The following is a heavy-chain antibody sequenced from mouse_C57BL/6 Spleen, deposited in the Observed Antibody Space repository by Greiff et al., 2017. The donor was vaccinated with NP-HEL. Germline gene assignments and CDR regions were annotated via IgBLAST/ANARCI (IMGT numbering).Heavy chain of an antibody. Sequence: DVQLQESGPELVKPGASVKISCKASGYSFTGYYMNWVKQSPEKSLEWIGEINPSTGGTTYNQKFKAKATLTVDKSSSTAYMQLKSLTSEDSAVYYCARGDYYAMDYWGQGTSVTVSS. CDR1: GYSFTGYY. CDR3: ARGDYYAMDY. CDR2: INPSTGGT. V-gene: IGHV1-42*01. J-gene: IGHJ4*01.